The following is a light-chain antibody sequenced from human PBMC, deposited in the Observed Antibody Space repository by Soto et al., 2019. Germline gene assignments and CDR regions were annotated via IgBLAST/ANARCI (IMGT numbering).Light chain of an antibody. CDR3: PQYYTYPRT. CDR1: QGIANS. J-gene: IGKJ1*01. V-gene: IGKV1-8*01. Sequence: AIQMTQSPPSISASTGDRVTLTCRASQGIANSLAWYQQKPGQAPKLLIYGATTLQTGVPSRFSGRGSGTEFTLTISCLQSEDFATYYCPQYYTYPRTFAQGTKVEIK. CDR2: GAT.